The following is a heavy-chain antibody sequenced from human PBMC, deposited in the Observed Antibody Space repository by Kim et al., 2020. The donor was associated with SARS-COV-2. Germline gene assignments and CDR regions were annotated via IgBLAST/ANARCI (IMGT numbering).Heavy chain of an antibody. D-gene: IGHD3-3*01. CDR3: ARGGYDFWSGHNPTFDY. Sequence: SETLSLTCAVYGGSFSGYYWSWIRQPPGKGLEWIGEINHSGSTNYNPSLKSRVTISVDTSKNQFSLKLSSVTAADTAVYYCARGGYDFWSGHNPTFDYWGQGTLVTVSS. CDR2: INHSGST. CDR1: GGSFSGYY. V-gene: IGHV4-34*01. J-gene: IGHJ4*02.